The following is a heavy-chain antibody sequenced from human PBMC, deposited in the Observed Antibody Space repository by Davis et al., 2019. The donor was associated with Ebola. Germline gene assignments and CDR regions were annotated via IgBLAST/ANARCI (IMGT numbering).Heavy chain of an antibody. CDR3: AKDSLPPYYYDSSGHGWFDP. CDR1: GFTFSSYG. Sequence: PGGSLRLSCAASGFTFSSYGMHWVRQAPGKGLEWVAVISYDGSNKYYADSVKGRFTISRDNSKNTLYLQMNSLRAEDTAVYYCAKDSLPPYYYDSSGHGWFDPWGQGTLVTVSS. J-gene: IGHJ5*02. V-gene: IGHV3-30*18. CDR2: ISYDGSNK. D-gene: IGHD3-22*01.